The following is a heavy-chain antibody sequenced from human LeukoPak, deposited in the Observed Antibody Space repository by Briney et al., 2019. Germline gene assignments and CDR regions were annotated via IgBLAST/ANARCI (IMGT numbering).Heavy chain of an antibody. CDR2: ISYDGSNK. CDR1: GFTFSSYG. Sequence: GGSLRLSCAASGFTFSSYGMYWVRQAPGKGLEWVAVISYDGSNKYYADSVKGRFTISRDNSKNTLYLQMNSLRAEDTAVYYCAKVESYSNYYYYYGMDVWGQGTTVTVSS. V-gene: IGHV3-30*18. J-gene: IGHJ6*02. D-gene: IGHD4-11*01. CDR3: AKVESYSNYYYYYGMDV.